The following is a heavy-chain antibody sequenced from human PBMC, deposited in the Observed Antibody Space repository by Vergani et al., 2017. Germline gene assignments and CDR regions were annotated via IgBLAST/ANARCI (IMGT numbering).Heavy chain of an antibody. CDR1: GFTFSSYA. CDR2: ISGSGGST. D-gene: IGHD2-21*01. J-gene: IGHJ4*02. V-gene: IGHV3-23*01. Sequence: EVQLLESGGGLVQPGGSLRLSCAASGFTFSSYAMSWVRQAPGKGLEWVSAISGSGGSTYYADSVKGRFTISRDNSKNTLYLQMNSLRAEDTAVYYCAKQAGGRYGGDDGLSDYWGQGTLVTVSS. CDR3: AKQAGGRYGGDDGLSDY.